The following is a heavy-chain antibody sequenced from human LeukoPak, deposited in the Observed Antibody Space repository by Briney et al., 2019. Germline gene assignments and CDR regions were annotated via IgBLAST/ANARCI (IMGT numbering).Heavy chain of an antibody. CDR1: GGSISSYY. J-gene: IGHJ4*02. V-gene: IGHV4-59*01. CDR2: IYCSGST. CDR3: ARGVRITMVRGVIITNYFDY. Sequence: SETLSLTCTVSGGSISSYYWSWIRQPPGKGLEWIGYIYCSGSTNYNPSLKSRVTISVDTSKNQFSLKLSSVTAADTAVYYCARGVRITMVRGVIITNYFDYWGQGTLVTVSS. D-gene: IGHD3-10*01.